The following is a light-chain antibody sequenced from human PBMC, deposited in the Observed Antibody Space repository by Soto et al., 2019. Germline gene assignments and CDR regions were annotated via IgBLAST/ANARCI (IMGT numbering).Light chain of an antibody. CDR1: SGHSSYI. Sequence: QLVLTQSSSASASRGSSVKLTCTLSSGHSSYIIAWHQQQPGKAPRSLMKLEGSGSYNKGSGVPGRFSGSSSGADRYLTISNLQFEDEADYYCETWDSNTRVFGGGTKLTVL. J-gene: IGLJ3*02. V-gene: IGLV4-60*02. CDR2: LEGSGSY. CDR3: ETWDSNTRV.